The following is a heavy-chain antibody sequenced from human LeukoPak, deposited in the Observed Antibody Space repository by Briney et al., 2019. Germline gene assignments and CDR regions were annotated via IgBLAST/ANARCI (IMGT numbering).Heavy chain of an antibody. CDR3: VKDHPIRHYMDV. Sequence: GGSLRLSCAVSGFPFSDFAMSWVRQAPGKGLEWVSTISGGGDNTYFADSVKGRFTISRDNSKNTLFLQMVSLRAEDTAVYYCVKDHPIRHYMDVWGKGTTVTVSS. CDR2: ISGGGDNT. V-gene: IGHV3-23*01. J-gene: IGHJ6*03. CDR1: GFPFSDFA.